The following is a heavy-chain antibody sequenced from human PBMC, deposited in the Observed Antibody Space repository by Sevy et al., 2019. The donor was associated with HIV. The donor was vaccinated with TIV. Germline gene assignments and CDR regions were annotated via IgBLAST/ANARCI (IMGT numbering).Heavy chain of an antibody. CDR2: ISAYNGNT. CDR1: GYTFTSYG. V-gene: IGHV1-18*01. Sequence: ASVKVSCKASGYTFTSYGISWVRQAPGQGLEWMGWISAYNGNTNYAQKLQGRVTMTTDTSTSTAYMELRSLRSDDTAVYYCARFFLTMVRGVIFGDPFDYWAREPWSPSPQ. J-gene: IGHJ4*02. D-gene: IGHD3-10*01. CDR3: ARFFLTMVRGVIFGDPFDY.